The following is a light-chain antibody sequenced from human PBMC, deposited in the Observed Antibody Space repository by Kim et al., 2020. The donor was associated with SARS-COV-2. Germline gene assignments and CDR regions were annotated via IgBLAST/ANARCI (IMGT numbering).Light chain of an antibody. V-gene: IGLV2-8*01. CDR2: EVS. CDR1: SSDVGAYNY. J-gene: IGLJ3*02. Sequence: QSALTQPPSASGSPGQSVTISCTGTSSDVGAYNYVSWYQQHPGKAPKLIIYEVSQRPSGVPDRFSGSKSGNTASLTVSGLQAEDEADYYCNSYAGSNNFGVFGGGTQLTVL. CDR3: NSYAGSNNFGV.